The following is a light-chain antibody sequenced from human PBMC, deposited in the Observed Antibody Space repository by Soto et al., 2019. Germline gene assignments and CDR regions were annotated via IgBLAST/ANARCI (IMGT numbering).Light chain of an antibody. V-gene: IGLV2-14*01. J-gene: IGLJ1*01. CDR1: SSDVGGYNY. CDR2: YVS. CDR3: SSYTTSSTLLYV. Sequence: QSALTQPASVSGSPGQSITISCTGTSSDVGGYNYVSWYQQHPGKAPKLMIYYVSNRPSGVSNRFSGSKSGNTASLTISGLQAEDEADYDCSSYTTSSTLLYVFGTGTKVTVL.